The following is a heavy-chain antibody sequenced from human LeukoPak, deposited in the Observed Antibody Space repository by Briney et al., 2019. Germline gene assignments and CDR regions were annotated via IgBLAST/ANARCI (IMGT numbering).Heavy chain of an antibody. D-gene: IGHD6-6*01. Sequence: ASVKVSCKASGGTFSSYAISWVRQAPGQGLEWMGGIIPIFGTANYAQKFQGRVTITTGESTSTAYMELSSLRSEDTAVYYCARRGSSSSFYYFDYWGQGTLVTVSS. V-gene: IGHV1-69*05. CDR2: IIPIFGTA. CDR3: ARRGSSSSFYYFDY. CDR1: GGTFSSYA. J-gene: IGHJ4*02.